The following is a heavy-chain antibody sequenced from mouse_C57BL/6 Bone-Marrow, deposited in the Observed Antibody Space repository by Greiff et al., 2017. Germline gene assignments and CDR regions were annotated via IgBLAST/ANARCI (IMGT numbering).Heavy chain of an antibody. CDR1: GYTFTSYW. Sequence: VQLQQSGTVLARPGASVKMSCKTSGYTFTSYWMHWVKQRPGQGLEWIGAIYPGNSDTSYNQKFKGKAKLTAVTSASTAYMELSSLTNEDSEVYYCTSRGTTVVAYYFDYWGQGTTLTVSS. CDR2: IYPGNSDT. D-gene: IGHD1-1*01. V-gene: IGHV1-5*01. CDR3: TSRGTTVVAYYFDY. J-gene: IGHJ2*01.